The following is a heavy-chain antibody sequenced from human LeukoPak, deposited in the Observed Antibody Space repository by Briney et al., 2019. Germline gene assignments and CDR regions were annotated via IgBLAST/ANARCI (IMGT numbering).Heavy chain of an antibody. D-gene: IGHD3-22*01. CDR1: GGTFSSYA. Sequence: GASVKVSCKASGGTFSSYAINWVRQAPGQGLEWVGGVLPIFGAPASAQKFQGRVTFSTDASADTAYMEMSSLTSEDTAVYYCANYFDYYAAFDVWGQGTMVTVSS. V-gene: IGHV1-69*05. CDR3: ANYFDYYAAFDV. J-gene: IGHJ3*01. CDR2: VLPIFGAP.